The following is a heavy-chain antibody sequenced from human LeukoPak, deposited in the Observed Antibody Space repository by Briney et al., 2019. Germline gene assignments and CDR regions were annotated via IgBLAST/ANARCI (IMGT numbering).Heavy chain of an antibody. CDR1: GFTFSNYA. V-gene: IGHV3-23*01. J-gene: IGHJ5*02. CDR2: ISGNGINT. CDR3: AKDYYDSGSYGYFDP. Sequence: GGSLRLSCAASGFTFSNYAMSSVRQAPGKGLEWVSTISGNGINTYYADSVKGRFTISRDNSENTLYLQVNILRAEDTAIYYCAKDYYDSGSYGYFDPWGQGTLVTVSS. D-gene: IGHD3-10*01.